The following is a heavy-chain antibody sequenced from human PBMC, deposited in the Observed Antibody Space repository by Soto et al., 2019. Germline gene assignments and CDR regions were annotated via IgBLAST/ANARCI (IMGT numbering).Heavy chain of an antibody. J-gene: IGHJ4*02. CDR2: ISSSITTV. D-gene: IGHD3-10*01. V-gene: IGHV3-48*02. CDR1: GFTFNNYD. Sequence: GGSLRLSCTASGFTFNNYDMSWVRQAPGKGLEWVSYISSSITTVYYADSVKGRFTISRDNAQNSLYLQMNSLRNEDTAVYYCARDRRYAEFSLDYWGQGALVTVSS. CDR3: ARDRRYAEFSLDY.